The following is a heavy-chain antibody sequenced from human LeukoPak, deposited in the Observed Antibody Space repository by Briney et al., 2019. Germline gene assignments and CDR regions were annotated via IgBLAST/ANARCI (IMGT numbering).Heavy chain of an antibody. D-gene: IGHD3-22*01. Sequence: GGSLRLSCAASGFPFSNNVMSWVRQAPGRGLDWLSAIRGSGDTYYADSVKGRFTISRDNSKNMLYLQMNSLRAEDTAVYYCAKTFPYGTTWYGYCDYWGQGALVTVSS. CDR3: AKTFPYGTTWYGYCDY. CDR1: GFPFSNNV. V-gene: IGHV3-23*01. J-gene: IGHJ4*02. CDR2: IRGSGDT.